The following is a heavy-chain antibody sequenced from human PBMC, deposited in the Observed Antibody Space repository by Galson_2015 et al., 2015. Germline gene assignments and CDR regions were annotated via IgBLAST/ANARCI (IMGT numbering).Heavy chain of an antibody. J-gene: IGHJ3*02. D-gene: IGHD5-18*01. CDR2: IIPIFGIA. V-gene: IGHV1-69*10. CDR1: GGTFSSYA. Sequence: SVKVSCKASGGTFSSYAISWVRQAPGQGLEWMGGIIPIFGIANYAQKFQGRVTITADKSTSTAYMELSSLRSEDTAVYYCARGDVDVDTAMDDAFDIWGQGTMVTVSS. CDR3: ARGDVDVDTAMDDAFDI.